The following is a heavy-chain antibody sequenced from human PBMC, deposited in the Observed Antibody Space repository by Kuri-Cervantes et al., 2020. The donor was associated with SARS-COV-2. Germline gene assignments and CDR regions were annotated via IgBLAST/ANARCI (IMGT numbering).Heavy chain of an antibody. J-gene: IGHJ6*03. Sequence: SETLSLTCAVYGGSFSGYYWSWIRQPPGKGLEWIGEINHSGSTYYNPSLKSRVTISVDTSKNQFSLKRSSVTAADTAVYYCARDLWGSPGYMDVWGKGTTVTVSS. CDR3: ARDLWGSPGYMDV. CDR1: GGSFSGYY. CDR2: INHSGST. V-gene: IGHV4-34*01. D-gene: IGHD3-16*01.